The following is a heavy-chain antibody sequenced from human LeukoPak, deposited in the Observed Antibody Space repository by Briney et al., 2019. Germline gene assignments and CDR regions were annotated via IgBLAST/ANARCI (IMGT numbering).Heavy chain of an antibody. CDR1: GGSISSYY. Sequence: PSETPSLTCTVSGGSISSYYWSWIRQPPGKGLEWIGYVFHSGSTNYNPSLKSRVTISVDTSKNQFSLKLTSVTAADTAVYYCARHSICFDPWGQGTLVTVSS. CDR3: ARHSICFDP. J-gene: IGHJ5*02. V-gene: IGHV4-59*08. CDR2: VFHSGST.